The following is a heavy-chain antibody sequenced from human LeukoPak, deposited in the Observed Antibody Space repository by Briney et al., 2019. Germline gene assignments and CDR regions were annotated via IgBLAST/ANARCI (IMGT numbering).Heavy chain of an antibody. D-gene: IGHD6-19*01. Sequence: SETLSLTCTVSGGSISSSSYYWGWIRQPPGKGLEWIGSIYYSGSTYYNPSLKSRVTISVDTSKNQFSLKLGSVTAADTAVYYCARLGYSSGWHFDYWGQGTLVTVSS. CDR1: GGSISSSSYY. J-gene: IGHJ4*02. CDR3: ARLGYSSGWHFDY. CDR2: IYYSGST. V-gene: IGHV4-39*01.